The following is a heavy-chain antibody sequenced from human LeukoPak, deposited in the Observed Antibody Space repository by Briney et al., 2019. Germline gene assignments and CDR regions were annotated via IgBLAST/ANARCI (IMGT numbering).Heavy chain of an antibody. CDR1: GFTFSSYA. CDR3: ARQIAVAGKDFDY. D-gene: IGHD6-19*01. V-gene: IGHV3-30-3*01. J-gene: IGHJ4*02. CDR2: ISYDGSNK. Sequence: GGSLRLSCAASGFTFSSYAMHWVRQAPGKGLEWVAVISYDGSNKYYADSVKGRFTISRDNSKNTLYLQMNSLRAEDTAVYYCARQIAVAGKDFDYWGQGTLVTVSS.